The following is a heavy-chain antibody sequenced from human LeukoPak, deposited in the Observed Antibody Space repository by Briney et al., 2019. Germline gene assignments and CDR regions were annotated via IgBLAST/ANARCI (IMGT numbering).Heavy chain of an antibody. D-gene: IGHD2-2*01. V-gene: IGHV3-30*02. J-gene: IGHJ5*02. CDR2: IRYDGSNK. CDR3: AKDSGRYCSSTSCSGDNWFDP. Sequence: GGSLRLSCAASGFTFSSYGMHWVRQAPGKGLEWVAFIRYDGSNKYYADSVKGRFTISRDNSKNTLYLQMNSLRAEDTAVYYCAKDSGRYCSSTSCSGDNWFDPWGQGTLVTVSS. CDR1: GFTFSSYG.